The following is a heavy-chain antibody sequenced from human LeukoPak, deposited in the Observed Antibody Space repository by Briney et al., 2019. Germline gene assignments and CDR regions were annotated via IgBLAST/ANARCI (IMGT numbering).Heavy chain of an antibody. Sequence: GGSLRLSCAASGFISDDHAMHWVRHAPGKGLEWVAGISWNSAGKGYADSVKGRFTISRDNAKNSLYLQMNSLRPEDTALYYCAKDITPGGADVWGQGTTITVSS. CDR3: AKDITPGGADV. V-gene: IGHV3-9*02. CDR2: ISWNSAGK. CDR1: GFISDDHA. J-gene: IGHJ6*02.